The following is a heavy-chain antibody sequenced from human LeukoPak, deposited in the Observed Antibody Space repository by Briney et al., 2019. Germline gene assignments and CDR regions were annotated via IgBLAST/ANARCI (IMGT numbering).Heavy chain of an antibody. CDR2: IDWDDDK. CDR3: ARAFPTVTTFDY. D-gene: IGHD4-17*01. Sequence: SGPTLVNPTQTLTLTCTLSGFSLGTSGMCVSWIRQPPGKALEWLARIDWDDDKYYSTSLQTRLTISKDTSKNQVVLTMTNMDPVDTATYYCARAFPTVTTFDYWGQGTLVTVSS. J-gene: IGHJ4*02. V-gene: IGHV2-70*11. CDR1: GFSLGTSGMC.